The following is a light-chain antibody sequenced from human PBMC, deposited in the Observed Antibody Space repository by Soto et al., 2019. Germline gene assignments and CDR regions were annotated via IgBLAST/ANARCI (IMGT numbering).Light chain of an antibody. Sequence: DIQMTQSPSSLSASVGDRVTITCRASQSISSYLNWYQQKPGRAPNLLIYTASNLQSGVPSRFSGSGSGTDFTLSISSLQPEDFATYYCLHSYSTPYTFGQGTKLEIK. CDR3: LHSYSTPYT. V-gene: IGKV1-39*01. J-gene: IGKJ2*01. CDR2: TAS. CDR1: QSISSY.